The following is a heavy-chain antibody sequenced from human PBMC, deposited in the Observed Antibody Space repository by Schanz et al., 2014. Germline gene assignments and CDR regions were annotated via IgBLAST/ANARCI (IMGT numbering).Heavy chain of an antibody. CDR3: VRWGAS. CDR2: IDNAGSYT. Sequence: VQLVESGGGLVQPGGSLRLSCAASGFTYSSYWMHWVRQAPGKGLVWVSNIDNAGSYTGYVDSVKGRFSISRDNAKNSLYMQMLRVEVEDAAVYDCVRWGASWGQGTLVAVSS. J-gene: IGHJ5*02. V-gene: IGHV3-74*01. CDR1: GFTYSSYW. D-gene: IGHD3-16*01.